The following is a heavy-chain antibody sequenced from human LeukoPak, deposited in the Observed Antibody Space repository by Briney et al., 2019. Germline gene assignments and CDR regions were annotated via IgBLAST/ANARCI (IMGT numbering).Heavy chain of an antibody. CDR2: IRYDGSNK. CDR1: GFTFSSYG. CDR3: ATLRYSSSWPDAFDI. J-gene: IGHJ3*02. D-gene: IGHD6-13*01. V-gene: IGHV3-30*02. Sequence: PGGSLRLSCAASGFTFSSYGMHWVRQAPGKGLEWVAFIRYDGSNKYYADSVKGRFTISRYNSKNTLYLQMNSLRAEDTAVYYCATLRYSSSWPDAFDIWGQGTMVTVSS.